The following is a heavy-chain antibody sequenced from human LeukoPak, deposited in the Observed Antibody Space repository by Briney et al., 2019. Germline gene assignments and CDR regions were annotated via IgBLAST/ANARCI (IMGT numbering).Heavy chain of an antibody. CDR1: GGSISSGDYY. CDR3: ARLDSSGTAAIDY. CDR2: IYYSGST. V-gene: IGHV4-30-4*08. J-gene: IGHJ4*02. D-gene: IGHD3-22*01. Sequence: SETLSLTCTVSGGSISSGDYYWSWIRQPPGKGLEWIGYIYYSGSTYYNPSLKSRVTISVDTSKNQFSLKLSSVTAADRAVYYCARLDSSGTAAIDYWGQGTLVTVSS.